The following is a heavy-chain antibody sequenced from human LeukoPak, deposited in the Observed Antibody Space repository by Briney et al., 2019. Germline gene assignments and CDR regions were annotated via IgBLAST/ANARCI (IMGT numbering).Heavy chain of an antibody. CDR2: VFYSGSA. V-gene: IGHV4-39*07. Sequence: SETLSLTCSVSGGSITNSSYHWGWIRQPPGRGLEWIGHVFYSGSAYSNPSLKSRVTISVDTSKNQFSLKLTSVTAADMAVYYCASSLLFLGWLPRGYYFDNWGQGTLVTVSS. CDR1: GGSITNSSYH. D-gene: IGHD3-3*01. CDR3: ASSLLFLGWLPRGYYFDN. J-gene: IGHJ4*02.